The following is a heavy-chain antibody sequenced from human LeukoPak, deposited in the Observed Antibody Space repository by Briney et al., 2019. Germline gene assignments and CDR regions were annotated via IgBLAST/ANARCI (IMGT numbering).Heavy chain of an antibody. CDR3: AKDGRDYLRSLEWLRFDY. V-gene: IGHV3-23*01. CDR1: GFAFNNYW. CDR2: ISGSGGST. J-gene: IGHJ4*02. Sequence: GGSLRLSCEASGFAFNNYWMHWVRQAPGKGLEWVSAISGSGGSTYYADSVKGRFTISRDNSKNTLYLQMNSLRAEDTAVYYCAKDGRDYLRSLEWLRFDYWGQGTLVTVSS. D-gene: IGHD3-3*01.